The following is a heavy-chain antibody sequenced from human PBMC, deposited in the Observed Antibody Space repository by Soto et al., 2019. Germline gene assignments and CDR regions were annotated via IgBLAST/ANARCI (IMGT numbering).Heavy chain of an antibody. V-gene: IGHV3-7*04. CDR3: ARGGTIREWLTDH. Sequence: EVQLVESGGGLVQPGGSLRLSCVASGFIFSNYWMHWVRQTPDKGLEWGANIKQAGSEKYYVDSVNGRFTSSRDNAKNSLFLQMNNLRAEDTAVYDCARGGTIREWLTDHWGQGTLVTVSS. J-gene: IGHJ5*02. D-gene: IGHD5-12*01. CDR2: IKQAGSEK. CDR1: GFIFSNYW.